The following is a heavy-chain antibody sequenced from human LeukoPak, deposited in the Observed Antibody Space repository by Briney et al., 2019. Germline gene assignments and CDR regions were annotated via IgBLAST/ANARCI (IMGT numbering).Heavy chain of an antibody. CDR1: GFTFRSYG. V-gene: IGHV3-30*02. D-gene: IGHD3-22*01. CDR3: AKDLEAGTSGYSLDY. J-gene: IGHJ4*02. Sequence: GGSLRISCAASGFTFRSYGMHWVRQAPGQGLEWVSFIRSDGSDTYYADSVRGRFTISRDNSKNSLHVQMNSLRVEDTAVYYCAKDLEAGTSGYSLDYWGQGTLVTVSS. CDR2: IRSDGSDT.